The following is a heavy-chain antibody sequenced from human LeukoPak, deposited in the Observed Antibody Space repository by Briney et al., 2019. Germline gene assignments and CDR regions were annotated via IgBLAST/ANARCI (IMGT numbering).Heavy chain of an antibody. Sequence: SETLSLTCNVSGGSVSSSFYSWGWIRQPPGKGLEWIGSMYYCGSAHYNLSLKSRVTMSVDTSKNRFSLKLSSVTAADTAIYFCASATTYSIDDWGQGTLVTVSS. V-gene: IGHV4-39*01. CDR1: GGSVSSSFYS. CDR2: MYYCGSA. J-gene: IGHJ4*01. CDR3: ASATTYSIDD. D-gene: IGHD5-12*01.